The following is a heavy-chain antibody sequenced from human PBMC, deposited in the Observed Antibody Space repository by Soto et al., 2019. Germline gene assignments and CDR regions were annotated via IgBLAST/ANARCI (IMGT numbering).Heavy chain of an antibody. J-gene: IGHJ4*02. CDR2: IWYDGSNK. Sequence: QVQLVESGGGVVQPGRSLRLSCAASGFTFSSYGMHWVRQAPGKGLEWVAVIWYDGSNKYYADSVKGRFTISRDNSKNTLYLQMNSLSAEDTAVYCCARRREAAAGSGGGFDYWGQGTLVTVSS. V-gene: IGHV3-33*01. CDR1: GFTFSSYG. D-gene: IGHD6-13*01. CDR3: ARRREAAAGSGGGFDY.